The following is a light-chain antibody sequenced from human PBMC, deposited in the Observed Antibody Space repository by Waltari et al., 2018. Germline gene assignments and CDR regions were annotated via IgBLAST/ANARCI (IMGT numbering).Light chain of an antibody. CDR1: QSNTEY. V-gene: IGKV1-39*01. CDR3: QQCYT. Sequence: DIQMTQSPSTLSASVGEKVTITCRASQSNTEYLNWYQQKPGKAPKLLIYGASSLQSGVPSRFSGSGSWTDFTRSITSLQPEDSATYYCQQCYTFGRGTKVEIK. J-gene: IGKJ4*02. CDR2: GAS.